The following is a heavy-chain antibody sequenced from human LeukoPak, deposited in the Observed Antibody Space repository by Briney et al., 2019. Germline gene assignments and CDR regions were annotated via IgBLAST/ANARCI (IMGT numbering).Heavy chain of an antibody. Sequence: GRSLRLSCAPSGFXFSNYGMHWVRQAPGKGLEWVAVIWYDGSNKYYADSVKGRFTFSRDNAKNTLYLQMNSLRAEDTAVYYCARSLERDYHGSGYYMNNWFDPWGQGTLVTVSS. J-gene: IGHJ5*02. D-gene: IGHD3-10*01. V-gene: IGHV3-33*01. CDR2: IWYDGSNK. CDR3: ARSLERDYHGSGYYMNNWFDP. CDR1: GFXFSNYG.